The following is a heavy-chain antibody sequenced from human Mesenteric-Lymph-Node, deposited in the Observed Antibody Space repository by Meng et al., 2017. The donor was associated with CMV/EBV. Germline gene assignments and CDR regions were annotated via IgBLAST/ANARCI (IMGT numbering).Heavy chain of an antibody. V-gene: IGHV4-39*01. Sequence: CTVSGGSISSSSYYWGWIRQPPGKGLEWIGSIYYSGSTYYNPSLKSRVTISVDTSKNQFSLKLSSVTAADTAVYYCARHGYSSDFDYWGQGTLVTVSS. CDR1: GGSISSSSYY. D-gene: IGHD6-19*01. CDR3: ARHGYSSDFDY. CDR2: IYYSGST. J-gene: IGHJ4*02.